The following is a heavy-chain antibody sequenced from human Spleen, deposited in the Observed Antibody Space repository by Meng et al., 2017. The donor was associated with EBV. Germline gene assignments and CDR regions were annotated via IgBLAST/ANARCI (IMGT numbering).Heavy chain of an antibody. J-gene: IGHJ5*02. V-gene: IGHV4-59*01. CDR1: GGSISNY. CDR3: ARGHYQLLT. Sequence: QESGPGLSKPSETWSLTCTAPGGSISNYWSWIRQPPGKGLEWIGYIYYSGSTNYNPSLKSRVTISVDTSKNQFSLKLSSVTAADTAVYYCARGHYQLLTWGQGTLVTVSS. D-gene: IGHD2-2*01. CDR2: IYYSGST.